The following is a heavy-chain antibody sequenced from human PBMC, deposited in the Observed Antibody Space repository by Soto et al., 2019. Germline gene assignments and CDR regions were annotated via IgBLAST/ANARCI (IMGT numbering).Heavy chain of an antibody. Sequence: GGSLRLSCAASGFTFSDYYMSWIRQAPGKGLEWVSYISSSGSTIYYADSVKGRFTISRDNAKNSLYLQMNSLRAEDTAVYYCARDSITIFGVVIAPPPDYWGQGTLVTVSS. CDR2: ISSSGSTI. V-gene: IGHV3-11*01. CDR1: GFTFSDYY. J-gene: IGHJ4*02. CDR3: ARDSITIFGVVIAPPPDY. D-gene: IGHD3-3*01.